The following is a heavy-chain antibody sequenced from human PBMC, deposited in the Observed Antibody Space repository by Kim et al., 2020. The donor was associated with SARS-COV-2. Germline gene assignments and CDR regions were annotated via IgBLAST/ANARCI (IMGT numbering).Heavy chain of an antibody. CDR2: IYYSGST. D-gene: IGHD2-21*02. CDR3: ARTLWGVTDIPGGYYMDV. V-gene: IGHV4-59*08. J-gene: IGHJ6*03. Sequence: SETLSLTCTVSGGSISSHYWSWIRQPPGKGLEWIGYIYYSGSTSYNPSLKSRVTISVDTSKKQFSLKLSSVTAADTAIYYCARTLWGVTDIPGGYYMDVWGEGTTVTVSS. CDR1: GGSISSHY.